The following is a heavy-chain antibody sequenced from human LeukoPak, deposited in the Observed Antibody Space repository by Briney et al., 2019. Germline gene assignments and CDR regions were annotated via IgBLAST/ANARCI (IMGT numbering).Heavy chain of an antibody. V-gene: IGHV4-39*07. Sequence: SETLSLTCTVSGGSISSSSYYWGWIRQPPGKGLEWIGSIYYSGSTYYNPSLKSRVTISVDTSKNQFSLKMTSVTAADTAVYYCTRDGWRQQPDYWGQGTLVTVSS. CDR1: GGSISSSSYY. D-gene: IGHD6-13*01. CDR2: IYYSGST. CDR3: TRDGWRQQPDY. J-gene: IGHJ4*02.